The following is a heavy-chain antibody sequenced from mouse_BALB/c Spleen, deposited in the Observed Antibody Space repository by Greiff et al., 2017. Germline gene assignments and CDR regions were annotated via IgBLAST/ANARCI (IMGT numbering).Heavy chain of an antibody. J-gene: IGHJ4*01. CDR2: INPSSGYT. D-gene: IGHD2-1*01. V-gene: IGHV1-4*01. Sequence: VKLQESGAELARPGASVKMSCKASGYTFTSYTMHWVKQRPGQGLEWIGYINPSSGYTNYNQKFKDKATLTADKSSSTAYMQLSSLTSEDSAVYYCARSNYGNYDPMDYWGQGTSVTVAS. CDR3: ARSNYGNYDPMDY. CDR1: GYTFTSYT.